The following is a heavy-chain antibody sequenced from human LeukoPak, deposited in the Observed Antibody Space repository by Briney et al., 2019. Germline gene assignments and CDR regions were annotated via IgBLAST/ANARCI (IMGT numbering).Heavy chain of an antibody. Sequence: TGGSLRLSCAASGFTVSSNYMSWVRQAPGKGLEWVAVISYDGSNKYYADSVKGRFTISRDNSKNTLYLQMNSLRAEDTAVYYCARDQFTFGGVIGGGAFDIWGQGTMVTVSS. J-gene: IGHJ3*02. CDR1: GFTVSSNY. D-gene: IGHD3-16*02. CDR2: ISYDGSNK. CDR3: ARDQFTFGGVIGGGAFDI. V-gene: IGHV3-30*03.